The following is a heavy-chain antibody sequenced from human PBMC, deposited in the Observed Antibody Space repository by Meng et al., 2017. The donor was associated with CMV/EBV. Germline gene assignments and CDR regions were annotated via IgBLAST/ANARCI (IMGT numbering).Heavy chain of an antibody. CDR1: GFTFSRLG. J-gene: IGHJ6*02. Sequence: GESLKISCAASGFTFSRLGMHWVRQAPGKGLEWVSYIFFDGNKTYYADSVRGRFTILRDVSGTTLYLQMNSLRAEDAAVYYCAKDYYYYAMDVWGLGSTVTVSS. V-gene: IGHV3-30*02. CDR2: IFFDGNKT. CDR3: AKDYYYYAMDV.